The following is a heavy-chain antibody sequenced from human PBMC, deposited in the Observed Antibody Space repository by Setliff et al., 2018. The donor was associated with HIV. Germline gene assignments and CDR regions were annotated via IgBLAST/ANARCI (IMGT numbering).Heavy chain of an antibody. CDR3: ATLSPTRQYSSSWYHFDY. Sequence: ASVKVSCKASGYTFTSYYMHWVRQAPGQGLEWMGIINPSGGSTSYAHKFQGRVTMTRDTSTSTVYMELSGLRSEDTAVYYCATLSPTRQYSSSWYHFDYWGQGTLVTVS. V-gene: IGHV1-46*01. D-gene: IGHD6-13*01. J-gene: IGHJ4*02. CDR1: GYTFTSYY. CDR2: INPSGGST.